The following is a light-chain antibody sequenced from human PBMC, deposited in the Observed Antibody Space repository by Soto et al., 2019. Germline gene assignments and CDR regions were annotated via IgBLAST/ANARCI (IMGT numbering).Light chain of an antibody. J-gene: IGKJ2*01. V-gene: IGKV3-15*01. Sequence: EIVMTQSPATLSVSLGDRATLSCRASQSLSNNLAWYQQKPGQAPRLLIYGASTRATGIPARFSGSGSETDFTLTISSLQSEDFAVYYCQQYNSWPPSYTFGQGTKLEIK. CDR2: GAS. CDR1: QSLSNN. CDR3: QQYNSWPPSYT.